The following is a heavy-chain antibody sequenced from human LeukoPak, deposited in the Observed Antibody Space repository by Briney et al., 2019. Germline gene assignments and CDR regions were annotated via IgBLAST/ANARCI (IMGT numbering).Heavy chain of an antibody. CDR2: INPNSGGT. Sequence: ASVKVSCKASGYTFTGYYMHWVRQAPGQGLEWMGWINPNSGGTNYAQKFQGRVTMTRDTSISTAYMELSRLRSDDTAVYYCAREAVSSRIVVITQNWFDPWGQGTLVTVSS. CDR3: AREAVSSRIVVITQNWFDP. V-gene: IGHV1-2*02. J-gene: IGHJ5*02. D-gene: IGHD3-22*01. CDR1: GYTFTGYY.